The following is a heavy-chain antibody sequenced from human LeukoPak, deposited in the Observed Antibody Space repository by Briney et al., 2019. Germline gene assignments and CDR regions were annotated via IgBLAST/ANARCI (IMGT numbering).Heavy chain of an antibody. CDR2: IDGSGDKI. V-gene: IGHV3-23*01. CDR1: GLTLNNYA. D-gene: IGHD6-13*01. CDR3: AKGVRHAAAVDFDY. Sequence: GGSLRLSCSASGLTLNNYAMNWVRQAPGKGLEWVSTIDGSGDKIFYAGSVKGRFTISRDNSKNTLYLQMNSLRAEDTAVYYCAKGVRHAAAVDFDYWGQGTLVTVSS. J-gene: IGHJ4*02.